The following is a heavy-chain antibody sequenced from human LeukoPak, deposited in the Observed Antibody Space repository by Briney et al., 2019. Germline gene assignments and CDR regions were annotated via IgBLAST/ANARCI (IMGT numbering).Heavy chain of an antibody. V-gene: IGHV3-21*01. Sequence: GGSLRLSCAASGFTFSSYSMNWVRQAPGKGLEWVSSISSSSSYIYYADSVKGRYTISRDNAKNSLYLQMNSLRAEDTAVYYCARLGSIAAAGTPDYWGQGTLVTVSS. CDR3: ARLGSIAAAGTPDY. CDR1: GFTFSSYS. J-gene: IGHJ4*02. D-gene: IGHD6-13*01. CDR2: ISSSSSYI.